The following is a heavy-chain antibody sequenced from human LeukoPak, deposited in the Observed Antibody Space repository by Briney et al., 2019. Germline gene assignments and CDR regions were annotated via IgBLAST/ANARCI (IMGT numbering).Heavy chain of an antibody. CDR1: GFTVSSNY. J-gene: IGHJ3*02. CDR3: ARVRGDDSSGYYYRREAFDI. CDR2: IYSGGST. V-gene: IGHV3-66*01. D-gene: IGHD3-22*01. Sequence: GGSLRLSCAASGFTVSSNYMSWVRQAPGKGLEWVSVIYSGGSTYYADSVKGRFTISRDNSKNTLYLQMNSLRAEDTAVYYCARVRGDDSSGYYYRREAFDIWGQGTMVTVSS.